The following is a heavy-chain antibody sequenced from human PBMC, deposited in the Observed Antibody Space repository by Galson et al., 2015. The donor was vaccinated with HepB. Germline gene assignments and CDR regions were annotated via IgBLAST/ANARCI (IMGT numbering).Heavy chain of an antibody. CDR1: GGSISTYY. V-gene: IGHV4-59*01. J-gene: IGHJ3*02. CDR3: ARRTVVPAAVVDAFDI. CDR2: IYDTGST. D-gene: IGHD2-2*01. Sequence: SETLSLTCTVSGGSISTYYWSWIRQPPGKGLEWIGYIYDTGSTKYNPPLKSRVTVSLDRSKNQFSLKVTSVTTADTAVYYCARRTVVPAAVVDAFDIWGQGTVVTVSS.